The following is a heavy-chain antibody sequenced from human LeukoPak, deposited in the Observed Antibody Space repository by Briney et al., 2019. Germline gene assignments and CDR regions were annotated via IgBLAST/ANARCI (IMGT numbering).Heavy chain of an antibody. V-gene: IGHV4-34*01. CDR1: GGSFSGYY. CDR3: ARRYNWNDDDGEFDY. D-gene: IGHD1-20*01. CDR2: INHSGST. J-gene: IGHJ4*02. Sequence: SETLSLTCAVYGGSFSGYYWSWLRQPPGKGLEWIGEINHSGSTNYNPSLKSRVTISVDTSKNQFSLKLSSVTAADTAVYYCARRYNWNDDDGEFDYWGQGTLVTVSS.